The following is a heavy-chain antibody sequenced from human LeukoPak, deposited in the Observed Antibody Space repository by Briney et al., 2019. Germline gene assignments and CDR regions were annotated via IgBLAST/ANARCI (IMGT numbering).Heavy chain of an antibody. Sequence: GGSLRLSFAAPGFTFSSYAMSWFRQAPGKGLEWVSAISGSGGSTYYADSVKGRFTISRDNSKNTLYLQMNSLRAEDTAVYYCAKVGLGYYDSSGYIPDYWGQGTLVTVSS. CDR2: ISGSGGST. D-gene: IGHD3-22*01. V-gene: IGHV3-23*01. CDR3: AKVGLGYYDSSGYIPDY. J-gene: IGHJ4*02. CDR1: GFTFSSYA.